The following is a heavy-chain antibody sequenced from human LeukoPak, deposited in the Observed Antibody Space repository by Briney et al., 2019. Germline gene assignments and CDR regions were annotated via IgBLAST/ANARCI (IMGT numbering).Heavy chain of an antibody. CDR2: IIPIFGTA. V-gene: IGHV1-69*05. CDR1: GGTFSSYA. D-gene: IGHD6-19*01. J-gene: IGHJ4*02. Sequence: GASVKVSCKASGGTFSSYAISWVRQVPGQGLEWMGRIIPIFGTANYAQKFQGRVTITTDESTSTAYMELSSLRSEDTAVYYCAVSQQWLVHFDYWGQGTLVTVSS. CDR3: AVSQQWLVHFDY.